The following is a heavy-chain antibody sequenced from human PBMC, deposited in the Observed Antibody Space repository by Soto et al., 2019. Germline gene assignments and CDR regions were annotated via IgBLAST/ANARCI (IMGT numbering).Heavy chain of an antibody. CDR2: ISPYNGDT. Sequence: QVQLVQSGTELKKPGVSVMVSCKTSGYTFTSYGISWVRQAPGQGPEWMGLISPYNGDTIYARKFQGRVIVTADTATRTVYLELRSLRSDDTAVYYCVRDASSGYRGWWDPWGQGTLVTVSS. CDR1: GYTFTSYG. D-gene: IGHD6-25*01. J-gene: IGHJ5*02. CDR3: VRDASSGYRGWWDP. V-gene: IGHV1-18*01.